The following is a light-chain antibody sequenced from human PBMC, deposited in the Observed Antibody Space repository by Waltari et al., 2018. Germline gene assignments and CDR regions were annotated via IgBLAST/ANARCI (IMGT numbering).Light chain of an antibody. Sequence: SVDQQHPGQAPRPIIYSTNTPSSGVPDLFAGSILGNDAALTITGAQADDESYYYCLLYMGGGILFGGGTRLTVL. CDR3: LLYMGGGIL. J-gene: IGLJ3*02. V-gene: IGLV8-61*01. CDR2: STN.